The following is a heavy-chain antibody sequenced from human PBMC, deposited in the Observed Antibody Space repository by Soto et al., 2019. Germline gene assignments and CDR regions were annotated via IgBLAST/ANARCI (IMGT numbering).Heavy chain of an antibody. CDR3: AREVDYYGSGSYYAHYYYYYGMDV. J-gene: IGHJ6*02. D-gene: IGHD3-10*01. Sequence: GGSLRLSCAASGFTFSSYGMNWVRQAPGKGLDWVSSISSGSSYIYYADSVKGRFTISRDNSKNTLYLQMNSLRAEDTAVYYCAREVDYYGSGSYYAHYYYYYGMDVWGQGTTVTVSS. V-gene: IGHV3-21*01. CDR1: GFTFSSYG. CDR2: ISSGSSYI.